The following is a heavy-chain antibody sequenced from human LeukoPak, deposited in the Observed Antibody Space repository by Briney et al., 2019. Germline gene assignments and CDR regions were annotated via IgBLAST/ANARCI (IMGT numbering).Heavy chain of an antibody. CDR2: IYYSGST. Sequence: SQTLSLTCTVSGGSISSGDYYWSWIRQPPGKGLEWIGSIYYSGSTYYNPSLKSRVTISVDTSKNQFSLKLSSVTAADTAVYYCATARDYDFWSGYYSGYYFDYWGQGTLVTVSS. J-gene: IGHJ4*02. V-gene: IGHV4-39*01. CDR1: GGSISSGDYY. D-gene: IGHD3-3*01. CDR3: ATARDYDFWSGYYSGYYFDY.